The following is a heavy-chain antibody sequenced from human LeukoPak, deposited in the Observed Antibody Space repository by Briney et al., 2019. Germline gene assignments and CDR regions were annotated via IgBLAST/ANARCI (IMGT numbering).Heavy chain of an antibody. CDR3: ARDRPNYYGSDGHYYRRDGDY. J-gene: IGHJ4*02. Sequence: GGSLRLSCAASGFTFSNYAMSLGRQAPGKGLEWVSTITSGGVTKYYADSVKGRFTITRDNSENTLYLQMHSLRAEDTAVYYCARDRPNYYGSDGHYYRRDGDYWGRGTLVSVSS. V-gene: IGHV3-23*01. CDR1: GFTFSNYA. D-gene: IGHD3-22*01. CDR2: ITSGGVTK.